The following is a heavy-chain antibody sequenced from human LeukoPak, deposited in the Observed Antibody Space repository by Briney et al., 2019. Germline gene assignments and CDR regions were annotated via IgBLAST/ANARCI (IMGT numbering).Heavy chain of an antibody. V-gene: IGHV3-30*18. J-gene: IGHJ4*02. CDR2: ISYDGSNK. Sequence: GGSLRLSCAASGFTFSSYGMHWVRQAPGKGLEWVAVISYDGSNKYYADSVKGRFTISRDNSKNTLYLQMNSLRAEDTAVYYCAKHGAEDGYNLDYRGQGTLVTVSS. CDR3: AKHGAEDGYNLDY. CDR1: GFTFSSYG. D-gene: IGHD5-24*01.